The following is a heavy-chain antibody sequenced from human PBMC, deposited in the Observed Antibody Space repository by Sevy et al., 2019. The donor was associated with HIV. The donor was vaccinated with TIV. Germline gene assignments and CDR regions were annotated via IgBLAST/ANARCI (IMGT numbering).Heavy chain of an antibody. Sequence: SETLSLTCTVSGGSISDYYWNWIRQPPGRGLEWIGQIHYFGSAKYNPSLKSRVTISLDTSNNQFSLKVTSVTAADTAVYYCARDTSGHSSGWYPYYNYYGLDVWGQGTTVTVSS. V-gene: IGHV4-59*01. D-gene: IGHD6-19*01. J-gene: IGHJ6*02. CDR3: ARDTSGHSSGWYPYYNYYGLDV. CDR2: IHYFGSA. CDR1: GGSISDYY.